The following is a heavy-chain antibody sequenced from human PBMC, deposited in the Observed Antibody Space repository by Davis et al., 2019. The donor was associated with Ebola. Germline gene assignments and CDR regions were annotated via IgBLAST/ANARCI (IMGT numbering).Heavy chain of an antibody. CDR2: IIPIFGTA. D-gene: IGHD4-17*01. CDR3: ARKTTVTTPDYYYYYGMDV. V-gene: IGHV1-69*06. Sequence: SVKVSCKASAGTFSSYAISWVRQAPGQGLEWMGGIIPIFGTANYAQKFQGRVTITADTSTSTAYMELRILRSDDTAVYYCARKTTVTTPDYYYYYGMDVWGQGTTVTVSS. J-gene: IGHJ6*02. CDR1: AGTFSSYA.